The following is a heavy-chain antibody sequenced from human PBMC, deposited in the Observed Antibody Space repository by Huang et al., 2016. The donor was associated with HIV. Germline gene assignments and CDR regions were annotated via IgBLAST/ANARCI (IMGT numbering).Heavy chain of an antibody. CDR3: ARLPTPSYYDTWSLSSVEEDFFYFNMDL. CDR2: IKPGGPS. J-gene: IGHJ6*03. D-gene: IGHD3-3*01. CDR1: GASFGSYF. V-gene: IGHV4-34*01. Sequence: QVRLEQWGEGVVKPSETLSLTCAVYGASFGSYFWSWIRQSPVKGLQGIGEIKPGGPSNYNPVFQSRVIMSVNTPKNHFSLSLRTMTAADAAIYYCARLPTPSYYDTWSLSSVEEDFFYFNMDLWGQGTPVIVSS.